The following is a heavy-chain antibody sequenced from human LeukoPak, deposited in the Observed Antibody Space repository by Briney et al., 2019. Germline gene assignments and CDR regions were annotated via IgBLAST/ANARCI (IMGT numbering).Heavy chain of an antibody. CDR3: ARVDSSSSYAFDI. D-gene: IGHD6-6*01. J-gene: IGHJ3*02. V-gene: IGHV3-21*01. Sequence: GGSLRLSCAASGFTFSTYSMNWVRQAPGKGLEWVSSISSSSSYIYYADSVKGRFTISRDNAKNSLYLQMNSLRAEDTAVYYCARVDSSSSYAFDIWGQGTMVTVSS. CDR2: ISSSSSYI. CDR1: GFTFSTYS.